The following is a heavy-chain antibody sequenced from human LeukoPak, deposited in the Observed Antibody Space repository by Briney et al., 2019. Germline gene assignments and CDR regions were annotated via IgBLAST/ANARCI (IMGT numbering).Heavy chain of an antibody. CDR1: GFTFSNYG. Sequence: GGSLRLSCAASGFTFSNYGIHWVRQAPGKGLEWVAVMWYDGTNKYYADAVKGRFTISRDNSKNTLYLQMNSLRAEDTAVYYCAKDSEDGYQRYWGQGTLVTVSS. CDR3: AKDSEDGYQRY. J-gene: IGHJ4*02. CDR2: MWYDGTNK. D-gene: IGHD5-24*01. V-gene: IGHV3-33*06.